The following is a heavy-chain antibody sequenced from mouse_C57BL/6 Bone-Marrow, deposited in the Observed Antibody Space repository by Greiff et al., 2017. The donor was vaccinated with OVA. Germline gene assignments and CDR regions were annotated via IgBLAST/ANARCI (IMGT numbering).Heavy chain of an antibody. J-gene: IGHJ2*01. Sequence: QVHVKQSGPGLVQPSQSLSITCTVSGFSLTSYGVHWVRQSPGKGLEWLGVIWSGGSTDYNAAFISRLSISKDNSKSQVFFKMNSLQADDTAIYYCARNYYGHWDYFDYWGQGTTLTVSS. V-gene: IGHV2-2*01. D-gene: IGHD2-1*01. CDR2: IWSGGST. CDR3: ARNYYGHWDYFDY. CDR1: GFSLTSYG.